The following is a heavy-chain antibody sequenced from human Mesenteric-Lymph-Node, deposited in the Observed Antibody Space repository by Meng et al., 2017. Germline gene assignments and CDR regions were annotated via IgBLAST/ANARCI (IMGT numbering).Heavy chain of an antibody. CDR3: ARERYSSSWYGRYFDY. V-gene: IGHV3-23*01. Sequence: GGSLRLSCAASGFTFSSYAMSWVRQAPGKGLEWVSAISGSGGSTYYADSVKGRFTISRDNAKNTVYLQMNSLRVEDTAVYYCARERYSSSWYGRYFDYWGQGTLVTVSS. D-gene: IGHD6-13*01. J-gene: IGHJ4*02. CDR2: ISGSGGST. CDR1: GFTFSSYA.